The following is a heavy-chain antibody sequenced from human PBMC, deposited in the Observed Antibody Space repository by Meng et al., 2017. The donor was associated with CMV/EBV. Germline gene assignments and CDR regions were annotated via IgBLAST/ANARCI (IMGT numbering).Heavy chain of an antibody. CDR1: GFTFSDYY. CDR2: ISSSGSTI. CDR3: ARNLSPRTLRFLEWLPTGGWVDY. Sequence: GESLKISCAASGFTFSDYYMSWIRQAPGKGLEWVSYISSSGSTIYYADSVKGRFTISRDNAKNSLYLQMNSLRAEDTAMYYCARNLSPRTLRFLEWLPTGGWVDYWGQGTLVTVSS. V-gene: IGHV3-11*04. J-gene: IGHJ4*02. D-gene: IGHD3-3*01.